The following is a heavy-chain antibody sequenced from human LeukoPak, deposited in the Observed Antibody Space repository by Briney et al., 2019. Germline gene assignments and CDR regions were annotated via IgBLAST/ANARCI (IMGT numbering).Heavy chain of an antibody. Sequence: PSETLSLTCTVSGGSIIGYWWSWIRQPPGKGLEWIGNIRYNGNTYSNPSLKSRVTISVDTSKNQFSMKLSSVTAADTAMYYCARYAALSGPNWFDPWGRGTLVTVSS. V-gene: IGHV4-59*01. CDR3: ARYAALSGPNWFDP. D-gene: IGHD6-19*01. J-gene: IGHJ5*02. CDR1: GGSIIGYW. CDR2: IRYNGNT.